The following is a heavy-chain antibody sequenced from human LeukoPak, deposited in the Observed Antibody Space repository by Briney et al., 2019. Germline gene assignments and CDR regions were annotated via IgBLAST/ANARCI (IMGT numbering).Heavy chain of an antibody. CDR1: GGSFSGYY. CDR3: VRGVSSTPQPFDY. J-gene: IGHJ4*02. D-gene: IGHD3-10*01. V-gene: IGHV4-34*01. CDR2: INHSGST. Sequence: SETLSLTCAVYGGSFSGYYWSWIRQPPGKGLEWIGEINHSGSTNYNPSLKSRVTISVDTSKNQFSLKLSSVTAADTAVYYCVRGVSSTPQPFDYWGQGTLVTVSS.